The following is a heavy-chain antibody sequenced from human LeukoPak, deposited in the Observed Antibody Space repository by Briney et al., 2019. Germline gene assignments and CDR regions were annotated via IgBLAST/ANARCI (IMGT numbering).Heavy chain of an antibody. V-gene: IGHV1-2*02. CDR1: GYTFTGNY. D-gene: IGHD5-12*01. CDR3: ARQSSGGYGLGY. CDR2: INPNSGGT. J-gene: IGHJ4*02. Sequence: GASVKVSCKASGYTFTGNYIHWVRQTPGQGLEWMGWINPNSGGTNYAQKFQGRVTMTRDTSISTAYMELSRLRSDDTAVYYCARQSSGGYGLGYWGQGTLVTVSS.